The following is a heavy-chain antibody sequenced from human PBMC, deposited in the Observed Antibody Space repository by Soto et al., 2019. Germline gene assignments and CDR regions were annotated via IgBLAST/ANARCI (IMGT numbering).Heavy chain of an antibody. CDR2: TYYRSKWYN. J-gene: IGHJ2*01. Sequence: QVQLQQSGPGLVKPSQTLSLTCAISGDSVSSNSAAWNWIRQSPSRGLEWLGRTYYRSKWYNDYAVSVQSRITINPDPSKNQFSLQLNSVTPEDTAVYYCARGPTNYLAAAGSFALWGRGTLVTVSS. CDR3: ARGPTNYLAAAGSFAL. V-gene: IGHV6-1*01. CDR1: GDSVSSNSAA. D-gene: IGHD6-13*01.